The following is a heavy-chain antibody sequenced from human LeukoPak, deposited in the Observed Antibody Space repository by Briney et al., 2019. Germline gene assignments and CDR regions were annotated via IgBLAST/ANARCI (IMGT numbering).Heavy chain of an antibody. J-gene: IGHJ4*02. CDR3: ARPYGAAGLD. Sequence: PSETLSLTCTVPGASISSSSYYWGWIRQPPGKGLEWIGSIYYSGSTYYNPSLKSRVTISVDTSKNQFSLKLSSVTAADTAVYYCARPYGAAGLDWGQGTLVTVSS. CDR1: GASISSSSYY. V-gene: IGHV4-39*01. D-gene: IGHD4-17*01. CDR2: IYYSGST.